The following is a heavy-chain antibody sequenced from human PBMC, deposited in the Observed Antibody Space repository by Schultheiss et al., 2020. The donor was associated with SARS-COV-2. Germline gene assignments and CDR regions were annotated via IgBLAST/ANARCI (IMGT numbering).Heavy chain of an antibody. CDR1: GGSISSYY. Sequence: SQTLSLTCTVSGGSISSYYWSWIRQPPGKGLEWVGRIYTSGSTNYNPSLKSRVTISVDTSKNQFSLKLSSVTAADTAVYYCARRDCSSTSCYFDYWGQGTLVTVSS. D-gene: IGHD2-2*01. CDR3: ARRDCSSTSCYFDY. CDR2: IYTSGST. J-gene: IGHJ4*02. V-gene: IGHV4-4*08.